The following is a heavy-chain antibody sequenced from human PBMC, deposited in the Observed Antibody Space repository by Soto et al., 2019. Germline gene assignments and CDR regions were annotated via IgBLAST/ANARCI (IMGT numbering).Heavy chain of an antibody. CDR3: ARGYCSGVICYLYYFDY. J-gene: IGHJ4*02. CDR2: ISYIGST. Sequence: QLQLQESGPGLVKPSETLSLNCTVSGDSINNYYWNWIRQPPGKGLEWIGYISYIGSTNYNPSLESRVTISVDTSKNQFSLRLSSVTAADTAVYFCARGYCSGVICYLYYFDYWGQGTLVTVSS. CDR1: GDSINNYY. V-gene: IGHV4-59*01. D-gene: IGHD2-15*01.